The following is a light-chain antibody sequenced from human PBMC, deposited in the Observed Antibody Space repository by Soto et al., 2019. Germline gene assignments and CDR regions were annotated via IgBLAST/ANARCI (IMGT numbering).Light chain of an antibody. CDR1: QSISSY. V-gene: IGKV1-39*01. CDR2: DAT. J-gene: IGKJ5*01. Sequence: DIQMTQSTSSLSASVGDRVTITCRASQSISSYLNWYQQKPGKAPKLLIHDATSLESGVPSRFSGSGSGTDFTLTISSLQPEDFATYYCQQIYSIPITFGQGTRL. CDR3: QQIYSIPIT.